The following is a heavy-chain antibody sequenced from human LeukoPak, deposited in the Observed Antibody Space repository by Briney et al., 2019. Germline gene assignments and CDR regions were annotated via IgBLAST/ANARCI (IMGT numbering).Heavy chain of an antibody. CDR2: IRSKAYGGTT. V-gene: IGHV3-49*03. CDR1: GFTFGDYA. CDR3: TRDPTEGGLDY. Sequence: GGSLRLSCTASGFTFGDYAKSWFRQAPGKGLEWVGFIRSKAYGGTTEYAASVKGRFTISRDDSKSIAYLQMNSLKTEDTAVYYCTRDPTEGGLDYWGQGTLVTVSS. D-gene: IGHD3-16*01. J-gene: IGHJ4*02.